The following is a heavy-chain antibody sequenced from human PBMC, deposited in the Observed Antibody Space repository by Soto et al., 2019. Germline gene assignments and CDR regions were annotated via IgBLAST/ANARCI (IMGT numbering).Heavy chain of an antibody. D-gene: IGHD3-3*01. V-gene: IGHV3-73*02. Sequence: EVQLVESGGGLVQPGGSLKLSCAASGFTFSGSAMHWVRQASGKGLEWVGRIRSKANSYATAYAASVKGRFTISRDDSKNTAYLQMNSLKTEDTAVYYCARDPGRFLGSYYYYGMDVWGQGTTVTVSS. CDR2: IRSKANSYAT. CDR1: GFTFSGSA. CDR3: ARDPGRFLGSYYYYGMDV. J-gene: IGHJ6*02.